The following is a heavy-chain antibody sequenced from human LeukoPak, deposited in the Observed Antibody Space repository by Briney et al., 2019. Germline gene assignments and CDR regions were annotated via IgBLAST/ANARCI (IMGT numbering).Heavy chain of an antibody. Sequence: SETLPLTCTVSGGSISSGGYYWSWIRQHPGKGLEWIGYIYYSGSTYYNPSLKSRVTISVDTSKNQFSLKLSSVTAADTAVYYCARDVVIESQQLATYFDYWGQGTLVTVSS. CDR3: ARDVVIESQQLATYFDY. CDR1: GGSISSGGYY. V-gene: IGHV4-31*03. CDR2: IYYSGST. J-gene: IGHJ4*02. D-gene: IGHD6-13*01.